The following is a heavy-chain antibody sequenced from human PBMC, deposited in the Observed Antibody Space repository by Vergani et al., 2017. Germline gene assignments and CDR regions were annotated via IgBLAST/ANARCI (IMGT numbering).Heavy chain of an antibody. J-gene: IGHJ1*01. CDR3: AKGPSRYCSSTSCYRYFQH. CDR1: GFTFSGSA. D-gene: IGHD2-2*01. V-gene: IGHV3-23*04. Sequence: EVQLVESGGGLVQPGGSLKLSCAASGFTFSGSAMHWVRQAPGKGLEWVSAISGSGGSTYYADSVKGRFTISRDNSKNTLYLQMNSLRAEDTAVYYCAKGPSRYCSSTSCYRYFQHWGQGTLVTVSS. CDR2: ISGSGGST.